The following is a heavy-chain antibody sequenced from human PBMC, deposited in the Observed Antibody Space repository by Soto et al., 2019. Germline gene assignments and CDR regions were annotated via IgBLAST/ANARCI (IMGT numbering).Heavy chain of an antibody. CDR2: INHSGST. J-gene: IGHJ4*02. CDR3: ARLVYGDYGYYFDY. CDR1: GGSISGYY. Sequence: PSETLSLTCTVSGGSISGYYWSWIRQPPGKGLEWIGEINHSGSTNYNPSPTSRVTISVDTSKNQFSLRLSSVTAADTVVYYCARLVYGDYGYYFDYWGQGTLVTVSS. D-gene: IGHD4-17*01. V-gene: IGHV4-34*01.